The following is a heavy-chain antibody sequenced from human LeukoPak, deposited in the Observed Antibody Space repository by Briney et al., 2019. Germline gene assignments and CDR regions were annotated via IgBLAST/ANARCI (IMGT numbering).Heavy chain of an antibody. CDR3: AKGPLTEVAGTTWDY. J-gene: IGHJ4*02. V-gene: IGHV3-23*01. CDR2: ISGSGGST. D-gene: IGHD6-19*01. CDR1: GFTFSSYA. Sequence: GGSLRLSCAASGFTFSSYAMSWVRQTPGKGLEWVSAISGSGGSTYYADSVKGRFTISGDNSKNTLYVQMNSLRAEDTAVYYCAKGPLTEVAGTTWDYWGQGTPVTVSS.